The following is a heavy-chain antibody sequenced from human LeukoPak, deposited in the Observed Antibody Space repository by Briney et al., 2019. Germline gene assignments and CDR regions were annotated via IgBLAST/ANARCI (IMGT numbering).Heavy chain of an antibody. V-gene: IGHV3-21*01. J-gene: IGHJ4*02. CDR2: ISSSSSYI. Sequence: GGSLRLSCAASGFTFSSYSMNWVRQAPGKGLEWVSSISSSSSYIYYADSVKGRFTISRDNAKNTLYLQMNNLRAEDTAIYYCATDYYVSGSYYRLFYWGQGTLVTVSS. D-gene: IGHD3-10*01. CDR3: ATDYYVSGSYYRLFY. CDR1: GFTFSSYS.